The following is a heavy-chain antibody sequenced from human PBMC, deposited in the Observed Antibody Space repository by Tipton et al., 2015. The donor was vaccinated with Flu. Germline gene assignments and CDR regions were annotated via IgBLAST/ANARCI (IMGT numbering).Heavy chain of an antibody. CDR2: SIPSGVTI. D-gene: IGHD3-16*01. CDR3: ARGFIRLCDY. V-gene: IGHV3-48*03. Sequence: SLRLSCAASGFTFSSYEMQWVRQAPGKRLEWVSYSIPSGVTIYYADSVKGRFTMSRDNAKNSLYLQMNSLRAEDTGIYYCARGFIRLCDYWGQGTLVTVSS. CDR1: GFTFSSYE. J-gene: IGHJ4*02.